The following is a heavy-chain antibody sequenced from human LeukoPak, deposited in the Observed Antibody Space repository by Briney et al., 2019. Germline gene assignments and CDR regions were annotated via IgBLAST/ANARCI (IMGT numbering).Heavy chain of an antibody. CDR2: IYYSGST. CDR1: GGSISSNSYY. D-gene: IGHD2-8*01. V-gene: IGHV4-39*07. CDR3: ARGGVMVAGTPYYYYGMDV. J-gene: IGHJ6*02. Sequence: SETLSLTCTVSGGSISSNSYYWGWIRQPPGKGLEWIGSIYYSGSTYHNPSLKSRVSISADTSKNQFSLKLNSVTAADTAVYYCARGGVMVAGTPYYYYGMDVWGQGTTVTVSS.